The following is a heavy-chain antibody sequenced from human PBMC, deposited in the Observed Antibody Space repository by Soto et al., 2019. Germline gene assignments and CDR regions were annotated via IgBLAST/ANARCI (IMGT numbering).Heavy chain of an antibody. Sequence: QVQLVQSGAEVKKPGSSVKVSCKASGGTFSSYAISWVRQAPGQGLEWMGGIIPIFGTANYAQKFQGRVTITADESTSTAYMELSSLRSEDTAVYYCARTSDPYYYGSGSYWVNWFDPWGQGTLVTVSS. CDR2: IIPIFGTA. CDR1: GGTFSSYA. V-gene: IGHV1-69*01. CDR3: ARTSDPYYYGSGSYWVNWFDP. J-gene: IGHJ5*02. D-gene: IGHD3-10*01.